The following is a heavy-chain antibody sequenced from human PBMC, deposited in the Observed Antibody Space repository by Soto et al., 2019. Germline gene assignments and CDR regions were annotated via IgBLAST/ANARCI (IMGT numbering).Heavy chain of an antibody. D-gene: IGHD3-10*01. V-gene: IGHV1-18*01. CDR1: GDTFTNFG. CDR3: ARVVRGVVNWFHP. CDR2: IATYNSNR. Sequence: HLVQSGPEVKKPGASITVSCKTSGDTFTNFGLSWVRQAPGQGLEWMGCIATYNSNRNYAQKFQGRLTLTTETSTSTAYMELKSLGYDDTAVYYCARVVRGVVNWFHPWGQGTLVTVSS. J-gene: IGHJ5*02.